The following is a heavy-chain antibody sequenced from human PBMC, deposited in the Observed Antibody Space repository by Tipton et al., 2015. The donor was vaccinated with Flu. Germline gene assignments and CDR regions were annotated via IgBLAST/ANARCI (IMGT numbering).Heavy chain of an antibody. Sequence: QMQLVQSGAEVKKPGASVKVSCKASGYTFINYGISWVRQAPGQGLEWVAWISTYNGNTNYAQKLQGRVTVATDTSTNTAYMELRGRRSADTAVYSCARGGWDLSYWGQGTLVTVST. CDR3: ARGGWDLSY. D-gene: IGHD1-26*01. V-gene: IGHV1-18*01. CDR2: ISTYNGNT. CDR1: GYTFINYG. J-gene: IGHJ4*02.